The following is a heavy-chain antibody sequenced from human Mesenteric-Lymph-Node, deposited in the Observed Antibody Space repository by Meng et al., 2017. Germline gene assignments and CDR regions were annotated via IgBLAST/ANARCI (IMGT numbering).Heavy chain of an antibody. CDR2: INHSGST. CDR3: ARGFLSFVRVFDY. D-gene: IGHD2/OR15-2a*01. Sequence: QGPLQQWGAGLLKPSEPLSPTCAVYGGSFSGYYWSWIRQPPGKGLEWIGEINHSGSTNYNPSLKSRVTISVDTSKNQFSLKLSSVTAADTAVYYCARGFLSFVRVFDYWGQGTLVTVSS. J-gene: IGHJ4*02. V-gene: IGHV4-34*01. CDR1: GGSFSGYY.